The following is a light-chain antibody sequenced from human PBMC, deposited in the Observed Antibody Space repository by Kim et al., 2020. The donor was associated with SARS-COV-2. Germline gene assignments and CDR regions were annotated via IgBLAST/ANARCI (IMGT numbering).Light chain of an antibody. J-gene: IGKJ2*01. CDR2: SAS. Sequence: EIVLTQSPGTLSLSPGERATLSCRASQSVSRDYLAWYQQKPGQPPRLVIHSASARATGIPDRFSGSGSGTDFTLSISRLQAEDFAVYYCQQYGSSPYTFGQGTKVEI. CDR3: QQYGSSPYT. CDR1: QSVSRDY. V-gene: IGKV3-20*01.